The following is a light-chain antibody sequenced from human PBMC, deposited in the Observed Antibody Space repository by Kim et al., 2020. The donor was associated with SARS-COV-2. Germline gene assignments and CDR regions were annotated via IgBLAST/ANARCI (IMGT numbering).Light chain of an antibody. CDR1: QSVSSSC. CDR3: QQYDWSPWT. J-gene: IGKJ1*01. CDR2: RAT. Sequence: SPGERATLPCRASQSVSSSCLAWQQKTPGPAPILLYYRATSSATSTPGRYSGSASGKVFILTISRLEAEGVAVYCCQQYDWSPWTFGQGTKVEIK. V-gene: IGKV3-20*01.